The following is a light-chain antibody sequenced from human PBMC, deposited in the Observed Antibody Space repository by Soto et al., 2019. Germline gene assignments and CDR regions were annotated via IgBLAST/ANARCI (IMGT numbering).Light chain of an antibody. CDR3: QQYNNWPPIT. CDR2: AAS. CDR1: QSISSY. V-gene: IGKV1-39*01. Sequence: DIQMTQSPSSLSASLGDRVAITCRASQSISSYLNWYQQKPGKAPKVLIYAASNLQSGVPSRFSGSGSGTDFALTISSLQPEDFAVYYCQQYNNWPPITFGQGTRLEIK. J-gene: IGKJ5*01.